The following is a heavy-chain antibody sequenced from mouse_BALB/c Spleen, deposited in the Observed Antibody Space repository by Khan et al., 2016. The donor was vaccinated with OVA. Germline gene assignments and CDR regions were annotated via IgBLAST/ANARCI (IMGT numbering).Heavy chain of an antibody. Sequence: QMQLEESGPELKKSGETVRISYKASGYTFTTAGMQWVQKMPGKGLKWIGWINTHSGVPKYAEDFKGRFVFSLETSASTAYLQITNPKNEDTANLFGARGGAAYYRYDGGAMDYWGQGTSVTVSS. CDR3: ARGGAAYYRYDGGAMDY. CDR2: INTHSGVP. CDR1: GYTFTTAG. J-gene: IGHJ4*01. D-gene: IGHD2-14*01. V-gene: IGHV9-4*02.